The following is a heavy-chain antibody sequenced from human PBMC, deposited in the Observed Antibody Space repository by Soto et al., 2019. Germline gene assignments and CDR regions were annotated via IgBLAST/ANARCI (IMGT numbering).Heavy chain of an antibody. Sequence: ASVKVSCKASGYTFTSYGISWVRQAPGQGLEWMGWISAYNGNTNYAQKLQGRVTMTTDTSTSTAYMELRSLRSDDTAVYYCARDEGPSTEPAYYDILTGYYPTFDYWGQGTLVTVSS. D-gene: IGHD3-9*01. V-gene: IGHV1-18*01. CDR3: ARDEGPSTEPAYYDILTGYYPTFDY. J-gene: IGHJ4*02. CDR1: GYTFTSYG. CDR2: ISAYNGNT.